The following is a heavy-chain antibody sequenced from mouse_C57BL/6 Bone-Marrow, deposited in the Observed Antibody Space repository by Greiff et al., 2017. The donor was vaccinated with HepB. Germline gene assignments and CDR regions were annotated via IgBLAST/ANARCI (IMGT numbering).Heavy chain of an antibody. CDR1: GFTFSSYA. Sequence: EVQVVEFGGGLVKPGGSLKLSCAASGFTFSSYAMSWVRQTPEKRLEWVATISDGGSYTYYPDNVKGRFTISRDNAKNNLYLQMSHLKSEDTAMYYCARAPYGSSEAWFAYWGQGTLVTVSA. V-gene: IGHV5-4*01. CDR2: ISDGGSYT. D-gene: IGHD1-1*01. J-gene: IGHJ3*01. CDR3: ARAPYGSSEAWFAY.